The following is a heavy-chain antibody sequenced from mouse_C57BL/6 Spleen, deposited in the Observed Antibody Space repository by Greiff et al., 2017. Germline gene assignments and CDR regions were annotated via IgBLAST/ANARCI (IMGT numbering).Heavy chain of an antibody. CDR2: FYPGSGSI. J-gene: IGHJ1*03. CDR1: GYTFTEYT. V-gene: IGHV1-62-2*01. CDR3: ARHEDRNYYYGSSYWYFDV. Sequence: VQLQESGAELVKPGASVKLSCTASGYTFTEYTIHWVKQRSGQGLEWIGWFYPGSGSIKYNEKFKDKATLTADKSSSTVYMELSRLTSEDSAVYFWARHEDRNYYYGSSYWYFDVWGTGTTVTVSS. D-gene: IGHD1-1*01.